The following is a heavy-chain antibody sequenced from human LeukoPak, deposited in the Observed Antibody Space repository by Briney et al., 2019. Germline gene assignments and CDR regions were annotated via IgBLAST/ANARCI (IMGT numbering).Heavy chain of an antibody. CDR2: IYYSDST. V-gene: IGHV4-30-4*07. J-gene: IGHJ4*02. CDR3: ATARGVMIFDY. Sequence: PSETLSLTCAVSGGSISSGDYSWSWIRQPPGKGLEWIGYIYYSDSTYYNPSLKSRVTISVDTSKNQFSLKVSSVTAADTAVYYCATARGVMIFDYWGQGTLVTVSS. D-gene: IGHD3-10*01. CDR1: GGSISSGDYS.